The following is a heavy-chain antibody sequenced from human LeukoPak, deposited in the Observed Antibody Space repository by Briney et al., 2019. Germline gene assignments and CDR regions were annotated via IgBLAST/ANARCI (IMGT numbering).Heavy chain of an antibody. CDR2: ISYDGSNE. V-gene: IGHV3-30*04. J-gene: IGHJ6*04. CDR1: GFTFNSYT. Sequence: GRSLRLSCAASGFTFNSYTMHWVRQAPGKGLEWVAVISYDGSNEYYADSVKGRFTISRDNAKNSLYLQMNSLRAEDTAVYYCAELGITMIGGVWGKGTTVTISS. CDR3: AELGITMIGGV. D-gene: IGHD3-10*02.